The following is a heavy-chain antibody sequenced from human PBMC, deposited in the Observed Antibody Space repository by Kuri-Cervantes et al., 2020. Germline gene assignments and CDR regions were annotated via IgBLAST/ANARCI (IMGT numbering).Heavy chain of an antibody. CDR1: GFTFDDYA. Sequence: LSLTCAASGFTFDDYAMHWVRQAPGKGLEWVSGISWNSGSIGYADSVKGRFTISRDNAKNSLYLQMNSLRPEDSALFYCVKGGGYEDHYYMDVWGKGTTVTVSS. CDR3: VKGGGYEDHYYMDV. V-gene: IGHV3-9*01. D-gene: IGHD3-16*01. J-gene: IGHJ6*03. CDR2: ISWNSGSI.